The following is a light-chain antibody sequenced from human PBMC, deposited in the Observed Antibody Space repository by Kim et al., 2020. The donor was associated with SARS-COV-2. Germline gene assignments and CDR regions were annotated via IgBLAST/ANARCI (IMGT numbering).Light chain of an antibody. CDR3: ASWDGSLNGYV. CDR2: SNN. CDR1: NSNIGRET. Sequence: GQRVTISCSGSNSNIGRETVNWYQQLPGRAPTLLIYSNNQRPSGVPARFSASKSGTSASLAISGLQSEDEADYYCASWDGSLNGYVFGTGTKVTVL. V-gene: IGLV1-44*01. J-gene: IGLJ1*01.